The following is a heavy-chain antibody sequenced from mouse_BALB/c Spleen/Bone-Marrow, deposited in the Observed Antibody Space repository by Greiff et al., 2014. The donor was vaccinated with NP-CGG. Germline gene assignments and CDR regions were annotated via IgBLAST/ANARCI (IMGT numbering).Heavy chain of an antibody. J-gene: IGHJ4*01. V-gene: IGHV1-7*01. CDR2: INPSTAYT. CDR1: GYTFTTYW. CDR3: ARDLDY. Sequence: QVQLQQSGAELAKPGASVKMSCKASGYTFTTYWMHWVKQRPGQGLEWIGYINPSTAYTDYNQKFEDKATLTADKSSSTAYMQLNSLTSEDSAVYYCARDLDYWGQGTSVTVSS.